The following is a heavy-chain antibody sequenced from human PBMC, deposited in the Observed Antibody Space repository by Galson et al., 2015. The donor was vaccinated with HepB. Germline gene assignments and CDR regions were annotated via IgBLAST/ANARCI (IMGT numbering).Heavy chain of an antibody. J-gene: IGHJ6*02. D-gene: IGHD2-15*01. CDR2: ISYDGSNK. CDR3: AKVDCSGGSCYSVDYYYYYGMDV. Sequence: SLRLSCAASGFTFSSYGMHWVRQAPGKGLEWVAVISYDGSNKYYADSVKGRFTISRDNSKNTLYLQMNSLRAEDTAVYYCAKVDCSGGSCYSVDYYYYYGMDVWGQGTTVTVSS. CDR1: GFTFSSYG. V-gene: IGHV3-30*18.